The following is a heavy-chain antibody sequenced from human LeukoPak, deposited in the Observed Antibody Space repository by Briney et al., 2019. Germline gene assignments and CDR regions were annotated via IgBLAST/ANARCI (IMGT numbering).Heavy chain of an antibody. CDR2: IWYDGTNK. CDR1: GFTFSAYG. D-gene: IGHD4-17*01. CDR3: AKKAGNDYGDQNWFDP. Sequence: GGSLRLSCAASGFTFSAYGMHWVRQAPGKGLEWVEIIWYDGTNKYYTDSVKGRFTISRDNSKNTLYLQMNSLRAEDTAVYYCAKKAGNDYGDQNWFDPWGQGTLVTVSS. J-gene: IGHJ5*02. V-gene: IGHV3-33*06.